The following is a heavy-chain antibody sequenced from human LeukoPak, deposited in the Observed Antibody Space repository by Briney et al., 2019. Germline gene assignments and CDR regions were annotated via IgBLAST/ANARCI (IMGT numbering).Heavy chain of an antibody. CDR3: LAGYDILTGYYDAYYYYGMDV. J-gene: IGHJ6*04. CDR1: GFTFSSYE. CDR2: ISSSGSTI. D-gene: IGHD3-9*01. Sequence: GGSLRLSCAASGFTFSSYEVNWVRQAPGKGLEWVSYISSSGSTIYYADSVKGRFTISRDNAKNSLYLQMNSLRAEDTAVYYCLAGYDILTGYYDAYYYYGMDVWGKGTTVTVSS. V-gene: IGHV3-48*03.